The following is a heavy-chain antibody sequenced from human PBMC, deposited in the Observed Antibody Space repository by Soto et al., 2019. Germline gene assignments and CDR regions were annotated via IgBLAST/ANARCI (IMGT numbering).Heavy chain of an antibody. Sequence: PGGSLRLSCAASGFTFSSYAMHWVRQAPGKGLEWVAVISYDGSNKYYADSVKGRFTISRDNSKNTLYLQMNSLRAEDTAVYYCARGPYYYHSSGYYQPDYWGQGTLVTVSS. CDR2: ISYDGSNK. CDR1: GFTFSSYA. D-gene: IGHD3-22*01. J-gene: IGHJ4*02. V-gene: IGHV3-30-3*01. CDR3: ARGPYYYHSSGYYQPDY.